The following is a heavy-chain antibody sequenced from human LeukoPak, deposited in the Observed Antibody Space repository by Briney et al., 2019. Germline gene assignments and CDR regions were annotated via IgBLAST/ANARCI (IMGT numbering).Heavy chain of an antibody. CDR2: ISSSSSYI. J-gene: IGHJ4*02. V-gene: IGHV3-21*01. Sequence: GGSLRLPCAASGFTFSSYSMNWVRQAPGKGLEWVSSISSSSSYIYYADSVKGRFTISRDNAKNSLYLQMNSLRAEDTAVYYCARGNGSGSRSLDYWGQGTLVTVSS. CDR1: GFTFSSYS. CDR3: ARGNGSGSRSLDY. D-gene: IGHD3-10*01.